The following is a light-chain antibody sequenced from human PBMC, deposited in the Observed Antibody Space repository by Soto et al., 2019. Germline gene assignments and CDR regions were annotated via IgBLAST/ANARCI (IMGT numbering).Light chain of an antibody. Sequence: QSVLTQPASVSGSPGQSITISCTGTSSDVGSYNLVSWYQQHPGKAPKLMIYEGSKRPSGVSNRFSGSKSGNMASLTISGLQAEDEADYYCCSYASSRSLVFGGGTHLTVL. J-gene: IGLJ2*01. V-gene: IGLV2-23*01. CDR1: SSDVGSYNL. CDR3: CSYASSRSLV. CDR2: EGS.